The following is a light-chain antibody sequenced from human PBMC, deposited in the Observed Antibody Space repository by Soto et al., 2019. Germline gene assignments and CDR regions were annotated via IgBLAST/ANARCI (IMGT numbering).Light chain of an antibody. Sequence: DIQLTQSPSTLSASVGDRVTITCRASKGIGRGLDWYRQTPGKAPRLMIYDVSRLASGVPSLFSGSGAGTECTLTITSLQSDDFATYYCQHYDSYSQTFGQGTKVDIK. J-gene: IGKJ1*01. CDR2: DVS. CDR3: QHYDSYSQT. V-gene: IGKV1-5*01. CDR1: KGIGRG.